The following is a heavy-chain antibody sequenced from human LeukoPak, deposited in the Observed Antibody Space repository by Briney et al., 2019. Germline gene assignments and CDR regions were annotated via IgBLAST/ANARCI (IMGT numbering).Heavy chain of an antibody. D-gene: IGHD6-13*01. CDR2: IYASGNT. V-gene: IGHV4-4*07. Sequence: SETLSLTCTVSGGSISSYYWSWVRQPAGKGLEWIGRIYASGNTNYNPSLKGRVTMTVDTSKNQFSLKLSSVTAADTAVYYCARENRIAAAGYFDYWGQGTLVTVSS. CDR3: ARENRIAAAGYFDY. J-gene: IGHJ4*02. CDR1: GGSISSYY.